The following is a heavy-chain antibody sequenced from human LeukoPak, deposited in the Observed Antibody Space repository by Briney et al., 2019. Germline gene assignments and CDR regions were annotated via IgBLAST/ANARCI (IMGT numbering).Heavy chain of an antibody. V-gene: IGHV3-9*01. Sequence: GGSLRLSFAASGFTFDDYAMHWVRQAPGKGLEWVSGISWNSGSIGYADSVKGRFTISRDNAKNSLYLQMNSLRAEDTALYYCAKGPITMVRGINHNYFDYWGQGTLVTVSS. CDR1: GFTFDDYA. J-gene: IGHJ4*02. D-gene: IGHD3-10*01. CDR2: ISWNSGSI. CDR3: AKGPITMVRGINHNYFDY.